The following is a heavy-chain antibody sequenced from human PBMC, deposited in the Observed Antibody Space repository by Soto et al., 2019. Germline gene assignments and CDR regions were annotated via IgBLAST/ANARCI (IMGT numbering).Heavy chain of an antibody. V-gene: IGHV4-59*08. Sequence: SETLSLTCTVSGASMSPDYWGWIRQFPAKGLQWIGYISYSGNTKYSPALESRVTISVDTSKNQFSLKLRSVTAADTAVYYCARQYYDYIWGSYLGDAFDIWGQGTMVTVSS. J-gene: IGHJ3*02. D-gene: IGHD3-16*02. CDR2: ISYSGNT. CDR3: ARQYYDYIWGSYLGDAFDI. CDR1: GASMSPDY.